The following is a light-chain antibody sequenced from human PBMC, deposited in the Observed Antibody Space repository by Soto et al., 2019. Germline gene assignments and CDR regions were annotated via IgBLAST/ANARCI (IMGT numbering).Light chain of an antibody. CDR3: QSYDNSLDGRV. Sequence: QSVLTQPPSVSGAPGQRVTISCTGSSSTIGAGYDVHWYQQLPGTVPKLLIYANNNRPSGVPDRFSGSKSGTSASLAITGLQAEDEADYYCQSYDNSLDGRVFGGGTKLTVL. CDR1: SSTIGAGYD. J-gene: IGLJ2*01. V-gene: IGLV1-40*01. CDR2: ANN.